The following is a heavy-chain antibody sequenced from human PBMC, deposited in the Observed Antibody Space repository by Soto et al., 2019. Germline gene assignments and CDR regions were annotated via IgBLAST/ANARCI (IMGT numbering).Heavy chain of an antibody. CDR3: ARGRYSSGWYWGY. V-gene: IGHV1-8*02. CDR2: MNPNSGNT. Sequence: GASVKVSCTASGDTINSYDINWVRQAKGQGLEWMGWMNPNSGNTGYAQKFQGRVTMTRNTSISTAYMELSSLRSEDTAVYYCARGRYSSGWYWGYWGQGTLVTVSS. J-gene: IGHJ4*02. CDR1: GDTINSYD. D-gene: IGHD6-19*01.